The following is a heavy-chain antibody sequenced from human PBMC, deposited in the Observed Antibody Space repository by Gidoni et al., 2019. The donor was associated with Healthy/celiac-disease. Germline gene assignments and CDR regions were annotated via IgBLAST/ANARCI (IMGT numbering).Heavy chain of an antibody. CDR2: INPSGGST. CDR1: GYTFTSYY. D-gene: IGHD3-3*01. Sequence: QVQLVQSGAEVKKPGASVKVSCKASGYTFTSYYLHWVRQAPGQGLEWMGIINPSGGSTSYAQKFQGRVTMTRDTSTSTVYMELSSLRSEDTAVYYCARTPRLRFLEWSFYYYYGMDVWGQGTTVTVSS. J-gene: IGHJ6*02. CDR3: ARTPRLRFLEWSFYYYYGMDV. V-gene: IGHV1-46*01.